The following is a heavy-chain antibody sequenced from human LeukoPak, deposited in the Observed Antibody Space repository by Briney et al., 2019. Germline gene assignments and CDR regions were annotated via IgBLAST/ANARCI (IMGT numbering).Heavy chain of an antibody. J-gene: IGHJ4*02. CDR3: TKSGYSYGDFDY. D-gene: IGHD5-18*01. CDR1: GFTFSSSA. V-gene: IGHV3-23*01. CDR2: ISNNGGYT. Sequence: PGGSLRLSCEASGFTFSSSAMSWVRQAPGKGLEWVSAISNNGGYTYYADSVQGRFTISRDNSKSTLCLQMNSLRAEDTAVYYCTKSGYSYGDFDYWGQGTLVTVSS.